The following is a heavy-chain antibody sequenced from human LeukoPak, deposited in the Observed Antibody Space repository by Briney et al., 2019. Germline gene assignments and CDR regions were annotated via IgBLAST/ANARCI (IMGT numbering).Heavy chain of an antibody. D-gene: IGHD2-15*01. CDR1: GHTFTGYY. V-gene: IGHV1-18*04. J-gene: IGHJ4*02. CDR2: ISAYNGNT. CDR3: ARKAYLTWYDY. Sequence: GASVKVSCKASGHTFTGYYMHWVRQAPGQGLEWMGWISAYNGNTNYAQKLQGRVTMTTDTSTSTAYMELRSLRSDDTAVYYCARKAYLTWYDYWGQGTLVTVSS.